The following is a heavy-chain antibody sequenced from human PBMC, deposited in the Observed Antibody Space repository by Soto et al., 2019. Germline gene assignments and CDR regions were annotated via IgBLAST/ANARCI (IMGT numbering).Heavy chain of an antibody. CDR3: GKKFDGQEAAARDY. D-gene: IGHD2-2*01. Sequence: QVQLVESGGGVVQPGRSLRLSCAASGFSFSLYGMHWVRQAPGKGLEWVAAISYDGSNQFYVDSVKGRFTISRDNSKNTLYLQMNSLRTEDTAVYYCGKKFDGQEAAARDYWCPGNL. V-gene: IGHV3-30*18. J-gene: IGHJ4*02. CDR2: ISYDGSNQ. CDR1: GFSFSLYG.